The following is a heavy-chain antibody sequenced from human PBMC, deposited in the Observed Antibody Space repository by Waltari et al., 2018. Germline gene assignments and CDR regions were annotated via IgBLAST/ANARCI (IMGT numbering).Heavy chain of an antibody. Sequence: EVQLVESGGGLVQPGGSLRLSCAASGFTFSNSWMHWVRQAPGKGLEWFSAISGSGGSTYYADSVKGRFTISRDNSKNTLYLQMNSLRAEDTAVYYCAKDPIVVVTAIFDYWGQGTLVTVSS. J-gene: IGHJ4*02. D-gene: IGHD2-21*02. CDR3: AKDPIVVVTAIFDY. CDR1: GFTFSNSW. CDR2: ISGSGGST. V-gene: IGHV3-23*04.